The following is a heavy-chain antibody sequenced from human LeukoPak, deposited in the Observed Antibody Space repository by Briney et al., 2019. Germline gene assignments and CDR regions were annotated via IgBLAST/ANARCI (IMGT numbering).Heavy chain of an antibody. CDR1: GGSISSSSYH. J-gene: IGHJ6*02. CDR2: IYYSGST. V-gene: IGHV4-39*01. CDR3: ARHPRYCSGGSCYSYYYGMDV. Sequence: PSETLSLTCTVSGGSISSSSYHWGWIRQPPGKGLEWIGSIYYSGSTYCNPSLKSRVTISADTSKNQFSLKLSSVTAADTAVYYCARHPRYCSGGSCYSYYYGMDVWGQGTTVTVSS. D-gene: IGHD2-15*01.